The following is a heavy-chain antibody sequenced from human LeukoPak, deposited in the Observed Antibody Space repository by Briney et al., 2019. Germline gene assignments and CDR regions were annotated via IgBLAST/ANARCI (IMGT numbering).Heavy chain of an antibody. CDR3: AAYIDYYDSSGYYPFWY. V-gene: IGHV3-30-3*01. Sequence: GGSLRLSCAASGFTFSSYAMHRVRQAPGEGLEWVAVISYDGSNKYYADSVKGRFTISRDNSKNALYLQMNSLRAEDTAVYYCAAYIDYYDSSGYYPFWYWGQGTLVTVSS. CDR2: ISYDGSNK. D-gene: IGHD3-22*01. J-gene: IGHJ4*02. CDR1: GFTFSSYA.